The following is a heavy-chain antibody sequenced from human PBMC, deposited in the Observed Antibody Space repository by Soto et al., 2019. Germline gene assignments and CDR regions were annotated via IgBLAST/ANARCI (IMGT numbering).Heavy chain of an antibody. V-gene: IGHV1-69*01. D-gene: IGHD2-2*01. Sequence: QVQLVQSGAEVKKPGSSVKVSCKASGGTFSSYAISWVRQAPGQGLEWMGGIIPIFGTANYAQKFQGRVTITADESTRTAYLELSSLRSEDTAVYYCARGEGYCSSTSCYGRFDYWGQGTLVTVSS. J-gene: IGHJ4*02. CDR3: ARGEGYCSSTSCYGRFDY. CDR1: GGTFSSYA. CDR2: IIPIFGTA.